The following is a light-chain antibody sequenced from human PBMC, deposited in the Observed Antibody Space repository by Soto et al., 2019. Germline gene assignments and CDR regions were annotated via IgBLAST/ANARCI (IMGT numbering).Light chain of an antibody. J-gene: IGKJ5*01. CDR2: GAS. V-gene: IGKV3-15*01. CDR1: QSVSSN. CDR3: QQYSDWPIT. Sequence: EIVMTQSPATLSVSSGERVTLYCRASQSVSSNLAWYQQRPGQAPRLLISGASARATGISARFRGSGSGTEFTLTISSLQSADFAVYYCQQYSDWPITFGQGTRLEIK.